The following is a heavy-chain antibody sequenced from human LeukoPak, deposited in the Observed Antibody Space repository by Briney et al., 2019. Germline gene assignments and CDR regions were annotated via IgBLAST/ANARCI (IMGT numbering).Heavy chain of an antibody. Sequence: GRSLRLSCAASAFTFSNYGMQWVRQAPGKGLEWVAVIFYDGSKTYYADSVRGRFTISRDNSMHTLYLQMNSLRAEDTAVYYCARDQRSWYFDLWGRGTLVTVSS. CDR2: IFYDGSKT. D-gene: IGHD2-15*01. V-gene: IGHV3-33*01. CDR1: AFTFSNYG. J-gene: IGHJ2*01. CDR3: ARDQRSWYFDL.